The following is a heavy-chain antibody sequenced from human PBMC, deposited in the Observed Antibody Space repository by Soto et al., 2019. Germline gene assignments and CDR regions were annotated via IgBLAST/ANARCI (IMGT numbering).Heavy chain of an antibody. CDR1: GFTFDDYA. Sequence: EVQLVESGGGLVQPGRSLRLSCAASGFTFDDYAMNWVRQAPGKGLEWVSGISWNSASIGYADSVKGRFTISRDNAKNSLYLQMNSLRPEDTALYYFSSSLKEEGYYYYGLDVWGQGTTVTVSS. V-gene: IGHV3-9*01. J-gene: IGHJ6*02. CDR2: ISWNSASI. CDR3: SSSLKEEGYYYYGLDV.